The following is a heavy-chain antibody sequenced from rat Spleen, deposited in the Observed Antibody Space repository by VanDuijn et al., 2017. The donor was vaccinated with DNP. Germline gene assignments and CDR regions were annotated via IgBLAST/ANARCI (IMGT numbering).Heavy chain of an antibody. J-gene: IGHJ2*01. CDR1: GFTFNNYW. CDR3: ARHRAIAAIWDY. D-gene: IGHD1-2*01. Sequence: EVQLVESGGDLVQPGRSLKLSCVAFGFTFNNYWMTWIRQVPGKGLEWVASISTGGINTYYRDSVKGRFTISRDNDKDTQYLQMDSLRSEDTATYYCARHRAIAAIWDYWGQGVMVTVSS. CDR2: ISTGGINT. V-gene: IGHV5S13*01.